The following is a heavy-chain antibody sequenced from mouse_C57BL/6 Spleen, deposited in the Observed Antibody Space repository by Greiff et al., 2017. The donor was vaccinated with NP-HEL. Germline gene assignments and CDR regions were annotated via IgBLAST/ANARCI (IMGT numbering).Heavy chain of an antibody. CDR1: GFTFSDYG. V-gene: IGHV5-17*01. CDR2: ISSGSSTI. CDR3: ARPGYYGYDTWFAY. D-gene: IGHD2-2*01. J-gene: IGHJ3*01. Sequence: EVKLMESGGGLVKPGGSLKLSCAASGFTFSDYGMHWVRQAPEKGLEWVAYISSGSSTIYYADTVKGRFTISRDNAKNTLFLQMTSLRSEDTAMYYCARPGYYGYDTWFAYWGQGTLVTVSA.